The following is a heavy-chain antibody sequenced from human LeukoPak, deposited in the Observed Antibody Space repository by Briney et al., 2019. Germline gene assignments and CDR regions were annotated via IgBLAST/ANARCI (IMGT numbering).Heavy chain of an antibody. CDR3: ARHFPYRLSAGYYYYLDY. CDR1: GGSISGYY. V-gene: IGHV4-59*08. CDR2: IYYSGTA. J-gene: IGHJ4*02. D-gene: IGHD3-9*01. Sequence: SETLSLTCIVSGGSISGYYWSWIRQPPGKGLEYIGYIYYSGTAEYNPSLKSRVTMSVDTSKNQFSLELSSVSAADTAVYYCARHFPYRLSAGYYYYLDYWGQGTLVTVSS.